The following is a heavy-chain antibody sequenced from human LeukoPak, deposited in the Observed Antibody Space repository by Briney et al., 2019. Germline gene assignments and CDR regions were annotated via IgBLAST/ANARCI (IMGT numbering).Heavy chain of an antibody. CDR3: ERHSGGYGSGSYFSL. CDR2: IDPSDSYT. Sequence: GESLKISCKGSGYSFTSYWISWVRQVPGKGLEWMGRIDPSDSYTNYSPSFQGHVTMSADKSISTAYLQWSSLKASDTAMYYCERHSGGYGSGSYFSLWGQGTLVTVSS. CDR1: GYSFTSYW. V-gene: IGHV5-10-1*01. D-gene: IGHD3-10*01. J-gene: IGHJ4*02.